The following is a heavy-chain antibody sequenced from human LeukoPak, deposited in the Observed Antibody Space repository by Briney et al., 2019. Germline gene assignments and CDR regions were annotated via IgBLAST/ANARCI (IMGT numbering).Heavy chain of an antibody. CDR1: GGPFSSYA. J-gene: IGHJ5*02. Sequence: EASVKVSCKPSGGPFSSYAISWVRQAPGQGLEWMGGTIPISGTTHYAQKFQGRVTITADESTSTAYMELSSLRSEDTAVYYCARAEMATIEGWFDPWGQGTLVTVSS. D-gene: IGHD5-24*01. CDR3: ARAEMATIEGWFDP. V-gene: IGHV1-69*13. CDR2: TIPISGTT.